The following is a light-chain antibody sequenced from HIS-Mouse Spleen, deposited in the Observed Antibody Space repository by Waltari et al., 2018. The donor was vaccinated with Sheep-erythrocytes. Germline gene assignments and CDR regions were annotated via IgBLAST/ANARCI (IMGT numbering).Light chain of an antibody. CDR2: EGS. CDR1: SSDVGSYNL. Sequence: QSALTQPASVSGSPGQSITISCTGTSSDVGSYNLVSWYQQHPCKAPKLMIYEGSKRPSGGSNRVSGSKSGNTASLTIAGLQAEDEADYYCCSYAGSSTPWVFGGGTKLTVL. CDR3: CSYAGSSTPWV. V-gene: IGLV2-23*01. J-gene: IGLJ3*02.